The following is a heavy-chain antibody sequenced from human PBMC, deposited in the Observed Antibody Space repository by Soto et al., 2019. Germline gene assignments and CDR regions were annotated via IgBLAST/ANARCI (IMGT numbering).Heavy chain of an antibody. D-gene: IGHD3-10*01. V-gene: IGHV3-49*04. CDR3: IRAWSLVFAF. J-gene: IGHJ4*02. CDR2: IRRNAYGGTT. CDR1: GFTSGDYG. Sequence: RLLRLWCTTAGFTSGDYGLSCVRQAPGKGLEWVGFIRRNAYGGTTDYAASVKGRFTISRDDPKSIAYLQMNSLRTEYTALYYGIRAWSLVFAFRGKGTLDPGS.